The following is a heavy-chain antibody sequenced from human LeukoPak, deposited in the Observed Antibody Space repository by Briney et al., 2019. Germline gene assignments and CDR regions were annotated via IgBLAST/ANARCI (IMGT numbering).Heavy chain of an antibody. Sequence: ASVKVSCKTSGFTFTDYYIHWVRLAPGQGLEWMGYINPHSGVTRFPQRFRGRVTLTTDTSISAAYMALSSLISDDTAIYYCVREGNQVLTKNFDLGGQGALVTVPS. J-gene: IGHJ4*02. CDR2: INPHSGVT. CDR1: GFTFTDYY. CDR3: VREGNQVLTKNFDL. D-gene: IGHD4-23*01. V-gene: IGHV1-2*02.